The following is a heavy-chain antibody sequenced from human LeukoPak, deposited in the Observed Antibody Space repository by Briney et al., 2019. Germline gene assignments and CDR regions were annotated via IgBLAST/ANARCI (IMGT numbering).Heavy chain of an antibody. V-gene: IGHV1-58*01. D-gene: IGHD6-6*01. Sequence: ASVKVSCKASGFTFTNSAVQWVRQARGQRLEWIGWIVVGSGNTNYAQKFQERVTITRDMSTSTAYMELSSLRSEDTAVYYCAAVIAARPVDYYYYGMDVWGQGTTVTVSS. J-gene: IGHJ6*02. CDR1: GFTFTNSA. CDR2: IVVGSGNT. CDR3: AAVIAARPVDYYYYGMDV.